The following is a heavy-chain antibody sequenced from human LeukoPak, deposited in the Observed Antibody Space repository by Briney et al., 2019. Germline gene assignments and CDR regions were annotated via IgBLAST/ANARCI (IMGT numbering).Heavy chain of an antibody. CDR3: ARVLRYCSGGNCYSGGLGYMDV. CDR2: IRYDGSNK. CDR1: GFTFSSYA. Sequence: GGSLRLSCAASGFTFSSYAMHWVRQAPGKGLEWVAFIRYDGSNKYYADSVKGRFTISRDNAKNSLFLQMNSLRAEDTAVYYCARVLRYCSGGNCYSGGLGYMDVWGKGTTVTISS. J-gene: IGHJ6*03. V-gene: IGHV3-30*02. D-gene: IGHD2-15*01.